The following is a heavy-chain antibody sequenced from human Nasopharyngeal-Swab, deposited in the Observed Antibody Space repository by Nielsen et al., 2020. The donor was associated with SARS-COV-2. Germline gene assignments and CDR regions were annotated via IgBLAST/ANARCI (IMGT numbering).Heavy chain of an antibody. CDR1: GFTFSSYS. J-gene: IGHJ4*02. CDR3: ATTTVSNGDY. D-gene: IGHD4-17*01. CDR2: ISSSSSYI. V-gene: IGHV3-21*01. Sequence: GESLKISCAASGFTFSSYSMNLVRQAPGKGLEWVSDISSSSSYIYYADSVKGRFTISRDNAKNSLYLQMNSLRAEDTAVYYCATTTVSNGDYWGQGTLVTVSS.